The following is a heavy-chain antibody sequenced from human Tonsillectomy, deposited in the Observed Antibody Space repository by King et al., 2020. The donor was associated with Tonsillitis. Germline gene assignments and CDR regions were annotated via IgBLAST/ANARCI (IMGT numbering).Heavy chain of an antibody. V-gene: IGHV3-30*02. CDR1: GFTFSSSG. Sequence: VQLVESGGGVVQPGGSLRLSCAASGFTFSSSGMHWVRQAPGKGLEVVAFIRFDGRKKYYADFVKGRFTISRDNSRNTVYLQMDSLRVEDTAVYYCAKDDGDSGRNYYFGLDVWGQGTTVTVSS. CDR3: AKDDGDSGRNYYFGLDV. J-gene: IGHJ6*02. CDR2: IRFDGRKK. D-gene: IGHD4-17*01.